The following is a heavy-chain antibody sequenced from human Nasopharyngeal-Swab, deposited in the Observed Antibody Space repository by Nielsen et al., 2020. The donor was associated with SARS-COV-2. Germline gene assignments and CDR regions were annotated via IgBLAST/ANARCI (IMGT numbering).Heavy chain of an antibody. CDR3: ARDYASGYYYYGMDV. CDR1: GFSLSTSGMC. V-gene: IGHV2-70*01. Sequence: SGPTLVKPTQTLTLTCTFSGFSLSTSGMCVSWIRQPPGKALEWLALIDWDDDKYYSTSLKTRLTISKDTSKNQVVLTMTNMDPVDTATYYCARDYASGYYYYGMDVWDQGTTVTVSS. D-gene: IGHD4-17*01. J-gene: IGHJ6*02. CDR2: IDWDDDK.